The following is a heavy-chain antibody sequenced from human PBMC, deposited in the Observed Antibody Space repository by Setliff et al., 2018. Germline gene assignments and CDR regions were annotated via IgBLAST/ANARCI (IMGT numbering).Heavy chain of an antibody. D-gene: IGHD3-22*01. Sequence: SVKVSCKASGGSFSNYAIIWVRQAPGQGPEWMGGIIPIYGSTNNAEKFQGRVTFSADESMSTVYMELSSLTSADTALYYCARDALYDSNDRNSYYGNWLDPWVQGTLVTVSS. CDR1: GGSFSNYA. CDR2: IIPIYGST. J-gene: IGHJ5*02. V-gene: IGHV1-69*13. CDR3: ARDALYDSNDRNSYYGNWLDP.